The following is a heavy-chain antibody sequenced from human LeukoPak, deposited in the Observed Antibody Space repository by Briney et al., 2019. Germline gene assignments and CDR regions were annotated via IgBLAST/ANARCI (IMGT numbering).Heavy chain of an antibody. CDR2: FDPEDGET. CDR1: GYALTELS. V-gene: IGHV1-24*01. D-gene: IGHD3-10*01. Sequence: GASVTVSCKVSGYALTELSMHWVRQAPGKGLEWMGGFDPEDGETIYAQKFQGRVTMTEDTSTDTAYMELSSLRSEDTAVYYCAMVQRTGAFDIWGQGTMVTVSS. CDR3: AMVQRTGAFDI. J-gene: IGHJ3*02.